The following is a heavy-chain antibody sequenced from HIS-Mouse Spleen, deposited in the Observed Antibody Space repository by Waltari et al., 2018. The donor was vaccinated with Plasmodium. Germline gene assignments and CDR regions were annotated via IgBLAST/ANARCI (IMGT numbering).Heavy chain of an antibody. CDR1: GYPFTGYY. Sequence: QLQLVQPDAEGKKPGPLGKLSCQASGYPFTGYYIHWLRQAPGQGLQCKGWINPNSGGTNYAQKFQGRVTMTRDTSISTAYMELSRLRSDDTAVYYCARDLAAAGHFDYWGQGTLVTVSS. D-gene: IGHD6-13*01. V-gene: IGHV1-2*02. CDR2: INPNSGGT. J-gene: IGHJ4*02. CDR3: ARDLAAAGHFDY.